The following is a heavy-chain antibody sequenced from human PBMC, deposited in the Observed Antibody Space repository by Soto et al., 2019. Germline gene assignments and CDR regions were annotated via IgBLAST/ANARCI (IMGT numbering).Heavy chain of an antibody. CDR2: INPSGGST. D-gene: IGHD6-13*01. V-gene: IGHV1-46*01. CDR1: GYTFTSYY. J-gene: IGHJ6*02. CDR3: AREVAADYYYYYYGMDV. Sequence: ASVKVSCKASGYTFTSYYMHWVRQAPGQGLEWMGIINPSGGSTSYAQKFQGRVTMTRNTSTSTIYMELSSLRSEDTAVYYCAREVAADYYYYYYGMDVWGQGTTVTVSS.